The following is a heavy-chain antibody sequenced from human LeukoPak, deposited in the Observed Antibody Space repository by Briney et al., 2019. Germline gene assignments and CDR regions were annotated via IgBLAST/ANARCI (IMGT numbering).Heavy chain of an antibody. V-gene: IGHV3-53*01. J-gene: IGHJ6*02. CDR1: GFIVSNNY. Sequence: GGSLRLSCAASGFIVSNNYMSWVRQAPGKGLEWVSVIYSGGSTHYADSVKGRFTISRDHSKNTLYLQMNSLRDEDTAVYYCASPYDSSTVEDDYYYGMDVWGQGTTVTVSS. CDR3: ASPYDSSTVEDDYYYGMDV. D-gene: IGHD4-23*01. CDR2: IYSGGST.